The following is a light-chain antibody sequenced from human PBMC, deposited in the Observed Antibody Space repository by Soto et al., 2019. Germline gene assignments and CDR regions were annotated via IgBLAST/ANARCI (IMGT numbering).Light chain of an antibody. CDR2: RTD. V-gene: IGLV1-47*01. CDR3: ATWDDTLSVVV. J-gene: IGLJ7*01. CDR1: SSNIEPNF. Sequence: QSVLTQPPSASGTPGQRVSISCSGSSSNIEPNFVYWYQQLPRAAPKLLLYRTDQRPSGVPDRFSGSKSGSSASLAISGLQSEDEADYFCATWDDTLSVVVFGGGTQLT.